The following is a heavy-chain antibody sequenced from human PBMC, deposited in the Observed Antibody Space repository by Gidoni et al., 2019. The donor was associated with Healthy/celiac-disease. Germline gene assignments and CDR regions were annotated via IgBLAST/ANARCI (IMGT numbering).Heavy chain of an antibody. CDR2: IYSSGST. J-gene: IGHJ1*01. CDR1: GGAISSYY. Sequence: QVQLQESGPGLVKPSETLSLTCTVSGGAISSYYWSWIRQPPGKGLEWIGYIYSSGSTNYNPSLKRRVTISVDTSQNQFSLKLSSVTAADTAVYYCARAPRSIAARPTYFQHWGQGTLVTVSS. V-gene: IGHV4-59*01. CDR3: ARAPRSIAARPTYFQH. D-gene: IGHD6-6*01.